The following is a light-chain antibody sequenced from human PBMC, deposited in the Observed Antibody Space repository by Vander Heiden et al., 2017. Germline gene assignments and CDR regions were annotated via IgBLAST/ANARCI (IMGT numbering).Light chain of an antibody. J-gene: IGLJ2*01. CDR3: ASWDDSLEGVI. CDR2: SNN. Sequence: QSVLTQPPSASGTPGQRVTISCSGSFSNIESNAFNWYQPFPGTAPKLLIYSNNKRPSGVPNRFSGSKSGTSASLAISGLQSDDEADYYCASWDDSLEGVIFGGGTKLTVL. CDR1: FSNIESNA. V-gene: IGLV1-44*01.